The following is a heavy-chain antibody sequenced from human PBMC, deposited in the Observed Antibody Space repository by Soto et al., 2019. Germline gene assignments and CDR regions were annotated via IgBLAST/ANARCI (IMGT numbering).Heavy chain of an antibody. J-gene: IGHJ6*02. D-gene: IGHD3-9*01. CDR3: ARQVIGDILTGYYLTYYYYGMDV. V-gene: IGHV5-10-1*01. Sequence: GESLKISCKGSGYSFTSYWISWVRQMPGKGLEWMGRIDPSDSYTNYSPSFQGHVTISADKSISTAYLQWSSLKASDTAMYYCARQVIGDILTGYYLTYYYYGMDVWGQGTTVTV. CDR2: IDPSDSYT. CDR1: GYSFTSYW.